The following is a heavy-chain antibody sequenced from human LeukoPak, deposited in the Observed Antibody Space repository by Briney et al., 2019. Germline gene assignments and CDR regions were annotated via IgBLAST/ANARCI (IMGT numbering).Heavy chain of an antibody. J-gene: IGHJ4*02. D-gene: IGHD6-19*01. V-gene: IGHV1-69-2*01. CDR3: LGGTNFDY. CDR2: VDPEDGET. Sequence: ASVKVSCKASGYTFTDYYMHWVQQAPGKGLEWMGLVDPEDGETIYAEKFQGRVTITADTSTDTAYMELSSLRSEDTAVYYCLGGTNFDYWGQGTLVTVSS. CDR1: GYTFTDYY.